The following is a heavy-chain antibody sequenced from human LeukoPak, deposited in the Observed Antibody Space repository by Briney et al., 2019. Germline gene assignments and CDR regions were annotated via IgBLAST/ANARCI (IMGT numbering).Heavy chain of an antibody. CDR2: ISYDGNSK. V-gene: IGHV3-30-3*02. J-gene: IGHJ6*02. Sequence: PGKSLRLSCAASGFTFSNCAMHWVRQAPGKGLEWVAFISYDGNSKYYADSVKGRFTISRDNSKNTLYLQMNSLRTEDTAVYFCANDAAQQQLANLFYGMDVWGQGTTVTVSS. CDR1: GFTFSNCA. D-gene: IGHD6-13*01. CDR3: ANDAAQQQLANLFYGMDV.